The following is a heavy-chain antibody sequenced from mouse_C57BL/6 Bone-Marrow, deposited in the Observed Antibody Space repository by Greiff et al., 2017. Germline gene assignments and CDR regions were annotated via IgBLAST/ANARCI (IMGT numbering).Heavy chain of an antibody. CDR1: GYTFTSYW. CDR3: ARFDYDKAFAY. V-gene: IGHV1-69*01. D-gene: IGHD2-4*01. Sequence: QVQLKQPGAELVMPGASVKLSCKASGYTFTSYWMHWVKQRPGQGLEWIGEIDPSDSYTNYNQKFKGKSTLTVDKSSSTAYMQLSSRTSEDSAVYSCARFDYDKAFAYWGQGTLVTVSA. CDR2: IDPSDSYT. J-gene: IGHJ3*01.